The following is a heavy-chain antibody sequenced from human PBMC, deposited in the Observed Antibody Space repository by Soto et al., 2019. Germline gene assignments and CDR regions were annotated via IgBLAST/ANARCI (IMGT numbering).Heavy chain of an antibody. D-gene: IGHD4-4*01. J-gene: IGHJ6*02. Sequence: QVQLVESGGGVVHPERSLRLSCSASEFTFSSYAMHWVRQAPGKGLEGVAGISYDGGHKFYGDSVRGRFTISRDSSKTKVFLQMNSLRPEDTAAYYCARVKTDYSNPRGPFFFYGMDVWGQWTTVTVSS. CDR2: ISYDGGHK. V-gene: IGHV3-30-3*01. CDR3: ARVKTDYSNPRGPFFFYGMDV. CDR1: EFTFSSYA.